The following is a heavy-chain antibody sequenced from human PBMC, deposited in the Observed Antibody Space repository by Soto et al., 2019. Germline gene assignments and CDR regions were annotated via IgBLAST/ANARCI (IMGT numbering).Heavy chain of an antibody. CDR1: GGSIRRSDYY. V-gene: IGHV4-31*03. Sequence: QLQLQESGPGLVKPSQTLSLTCTVSGGSIRRSDYYWSWVRQLPGRGLEWIGYIYSSGSTFYNPSVMSRLAISVDTSRKQFSLSLTSVTAADTAVYYCARLESVTRSLGYCDYWGQGMRVTVTS. CDR3: ARLESVTRSLGYCDY. J-gene: IGHJ4*02. D-gene: IGHD7-27*01. CDR2: IYSSGST.